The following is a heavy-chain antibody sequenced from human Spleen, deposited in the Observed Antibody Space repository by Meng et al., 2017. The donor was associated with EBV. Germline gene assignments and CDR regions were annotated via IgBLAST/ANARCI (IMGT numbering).Heavy chain of an antibody. V-gene: IGHV3-11*01. CDR1: GFIFGDYY. Sequence: QVLLVQSGGGLVKPGRSLRLSCEASGFIFGDYYMNWIRQAPGKGLEWVSYINTGGDTIHYADSVKGRFTVSRDNAKNSLFLQMNSLRVEDTAVYFCANGDYADFWGQGTLVTVSS. D-gene: IGHD4-17*01. CDR2: INTGGDTI. J-gene: IGHJ4*02. CDR3: ANGDYADF.